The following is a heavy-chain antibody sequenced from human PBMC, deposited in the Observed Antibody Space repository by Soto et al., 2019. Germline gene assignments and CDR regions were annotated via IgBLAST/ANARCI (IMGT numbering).Heavy chain of an antibody. J-gene: IGHJ6*02. CDR3: AGAQHPSFGGDSHNVLGSWYLEL. Sequence: GESLKISCKGSGYSFTNYWIGWVRQKPGKGLEWMGTIFPGDSDTRYSPSFQGQVTISADRSTSTAYLQWSSLKASDTAMYYCAGAQHPSFGGDSHNVLGSWYLELWGPGTPVTGAS. CDR1: GYSFTNYW. V-gene: IGHV5-51*01. D-gene: IGHD2-21*02. CDR2: IFPGDSDT.